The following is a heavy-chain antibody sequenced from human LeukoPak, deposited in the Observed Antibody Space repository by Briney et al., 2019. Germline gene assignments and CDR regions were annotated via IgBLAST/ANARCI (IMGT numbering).Heavy chain of an antibody. Sequence: GWSLRLSCSASGFTFSIYPMHWVRQAAGKGVEYVSTIFTNGDTTSYAASVRGRFTTSRDDSMNTLYLQMSSLRPEDTAVYYCVKSPSDGLDVWGQGATVTVSS. J-gene: IGHJ6*02. CDR1: GFTFSIYP. CDR3: VKSPSDGLDV. V-gene: IGHV3-64D*09. CDR2: IFTNGDTT.